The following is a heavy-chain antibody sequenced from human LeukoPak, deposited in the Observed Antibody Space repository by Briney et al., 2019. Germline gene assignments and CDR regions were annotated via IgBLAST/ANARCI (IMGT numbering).Heavy chain of an antibody. D-gene: IGHD2-15*01. J-gene: IGHJ4*02. CDR3: ARDPYCSGGSCYPFDY. V-gene: IGHV4-38-2*02. Sequence: ASETLSLTCTVSGYSISSGYFWGWIRQPPGKGLEWIGSMYHSGSIYHNPSLKSRVTISLDTSRNQFSLKLYSVTAADTAVYYCARDPYCSGGSCYPFDYWAREPWSLSPQ. CDR1: GYSISSGYF. CDR2: MYHSGSI.